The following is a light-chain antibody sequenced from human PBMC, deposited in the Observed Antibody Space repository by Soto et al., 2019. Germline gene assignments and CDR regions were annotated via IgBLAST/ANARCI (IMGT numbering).Light chain of an antibody. CDR1: QSVSSSY. J-gene: IGKJ2*01. V-gene: IGKV3-20*01. Sequence: EIVLTQSPGTLSLSPGERATLSCRASQSVSSSYLDWYQQKPGQAPRLIIYGASSRATGIPDTFSGSGSGTDFTLTISRLEPEDFAVYYCQQYGSSPYTFGQGTKLEI. CDR3: QQYGSSPYT. CDR2: GAS.